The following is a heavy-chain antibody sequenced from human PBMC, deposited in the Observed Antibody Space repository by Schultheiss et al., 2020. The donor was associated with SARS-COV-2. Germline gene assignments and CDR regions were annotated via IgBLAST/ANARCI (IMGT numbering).Heavy chain of an antibody. CDR3: ARQVAGTFWFDP. CDR1: GGTFSSYA. V-gene: IGHV1-69*13. Sequence: SVKVSCKASGGTFSSYAISWVRQAPGQGLEWMGGIIPIFGTANYAQKFQGRVTITADESTSTAYMELSSLRSEDTAVYYCARQVAGTFWFDPWGQGTLVTVSS. CDR2: IIPIFGTA. J-gene: IGHJ5*02. D-gene: IGHD6-19*01.